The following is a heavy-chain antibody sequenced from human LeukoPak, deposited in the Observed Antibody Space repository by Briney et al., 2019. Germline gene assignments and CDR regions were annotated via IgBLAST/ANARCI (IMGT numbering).Heavy chain of an antibody. CDR3: ARDTRGGYDLGVY. Sequence: GGSLRLSCAASGFTFSSYSMNWVRQAPGKGLEWVSSISSSSSYIYYADSVKGRFTISRDNAKNSLYLQMNSLRADATAVYYCARDTRGGYDLGVYWGQGTLVTVSS. J-gene: IGHJ4*02. D-gene: IGHD5-12*01. CDR2: ISSSSSYI. V-gene: IGHV3-21*01. CDR1: GFTFSSYS.